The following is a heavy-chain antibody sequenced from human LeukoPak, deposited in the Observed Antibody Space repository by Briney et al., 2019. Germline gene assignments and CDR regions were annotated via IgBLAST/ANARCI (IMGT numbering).Heavy chain of an antibody. J-gene: IGHJ3*02. CDR1: GGSISNYY. V-gene: IGHV4-59*12. CDR3: ARSSDDAFDI. Sequence: SETLSLTCTISGGSISNYYWSWIRQPPGKGLEWIGYIYHSGSTYYNPSLKSRVTISVDRSKNQFSLKLSSVTAADTAVYYCARSSDDAFDIWGQGTMVTVSS. D-gene: IGHD1-26*01. CDR2: IYHSGST.